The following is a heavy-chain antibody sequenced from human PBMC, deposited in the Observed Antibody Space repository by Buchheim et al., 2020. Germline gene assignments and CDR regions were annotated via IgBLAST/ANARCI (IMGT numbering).Heavy chain of an antibody. CDR2: ISGSGGAT. D-gene: IGHD3-3*01. J-gene: IGHJ4*02. CDR1: GFTFNSYA. V-gene: IGHV3-23*04. CDR3: AKGNDFWSGALDY. Sequence: EVQLVESGGGLVQPGGSLRLSCAASGFTFNSYAMNWVRQAPGKGLEWVSAISGSGGATYYADSVKGRFTISRDNSKNTMYVQMNSLRGEDTAVYYCAKGNDFWSGALDYWGQGTL.